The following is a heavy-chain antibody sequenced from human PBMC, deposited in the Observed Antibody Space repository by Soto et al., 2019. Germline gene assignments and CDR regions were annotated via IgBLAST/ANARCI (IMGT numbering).Heavy chain of an antibody. CDR3: ARAGPAVVVAASDAFDI. D-gene: IGHD2-15*01. V-gene: IGHV6-1*01. Sequence: PSQTLSLTCAISGDSVSSNSAAWNWIRQSPSRGLEWLGRTYYRSKWYNDYAVSVKSRITINPDTSKNQFSLQLNSVTPEDTAVYYCARAGPAVVVAASDAFDIWGQGTMVTLSS. J-gene: IGHJ3*02. CDR2: TYYRSKWYN. CDR1: GDSVSSNSAA.